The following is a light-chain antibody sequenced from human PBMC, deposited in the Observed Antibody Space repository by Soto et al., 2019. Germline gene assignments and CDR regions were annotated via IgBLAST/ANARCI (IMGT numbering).Light chain of an antibody. CDR2: DVN. CDR3: SSYTSSSTLV. V-gene: IGLV2-14*03. CDR1: TSDVGRYDY. Sequence: QSALTQPASVSGSPGQSIIISCTGTTSDVGRYDYVSWYQQHPGKAPKIMIYDVNNRPSGVSSRFSGSKSGNTASLTISGLQAEDEADYYCSSYTSSSTLVFGGGTKVTVL. J-gene: IGLJ2*01.